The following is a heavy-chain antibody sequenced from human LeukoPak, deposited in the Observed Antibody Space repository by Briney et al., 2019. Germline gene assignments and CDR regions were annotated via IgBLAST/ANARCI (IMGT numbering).Heavy chain of an antibody. CDR3: AKDSTGWYKGNRFDP. Sequence: SETLSLTCAVSGYSISSGYYWGWIRQPPGKGLEWFGIIYHGGSTYYNPSLKSRVIISVDTSKNQFSLKMRSMTAADTAVYFCAKDSTGWYKGNRFDPWGQGTLVTVSS. CDR2: IYHGGST. V-gene: IGHV4-38-2*02. J-gene: IGHJ5*02. D-gene: IGHD6-19*01. CDR1: GYSISSGYY.